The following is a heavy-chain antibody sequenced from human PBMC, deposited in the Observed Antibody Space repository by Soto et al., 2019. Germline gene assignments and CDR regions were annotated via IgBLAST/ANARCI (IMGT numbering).Heavy chain of an antibody. CDR2: ISYDGSNK. CDR3: ARDPSVEYPGIAADYY. CDR1: GFTFSSYA. V-gene: IGHV3-30-3*01. J-gene: IGHJ4*02. Sequence: PVVSLRLSCAASGFTFSSYAMHWVRQAPGEGLEWVAVISYDGSNKYYADSVKGRFTISRDNSKNTLYLQMNSLRAEDTAVYYCARDPSVEYPGIAADYYWGQGTLVTVSS. D-gene: IGHD6-13*01.